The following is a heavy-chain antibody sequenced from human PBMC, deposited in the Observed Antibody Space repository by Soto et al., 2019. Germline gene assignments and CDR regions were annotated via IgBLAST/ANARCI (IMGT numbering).Heavy chain of an antibody. V-gene: IGHV1-3*01. D-gene: IGHD6-6*01. J-gene: IGHJ4*02. CDR2: INAGNGNT. CDR1: GYTFTSYA. Sequence: QVQLVQSGAEVKKPGASVKVSCKASGYTFTSYAMHWVRQAPGQRLEWMGWINAGNGNTKYSQKFQGRVTITRDTSASTAYMELSSLRSEDTAVYYCARPRVEYSSSAYFGYWGQGTLVNVSS. CDR3: ARPRVEYSSSAYFGY.